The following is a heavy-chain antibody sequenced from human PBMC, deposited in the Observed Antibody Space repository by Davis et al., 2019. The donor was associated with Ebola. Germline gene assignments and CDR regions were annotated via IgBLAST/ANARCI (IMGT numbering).Heavy chain of an antibody. D-gene: IGHD3-16*02. CDR3: ARDSSTFGGVIALYYFDY. Sequence: ASVKVSCKASGYTFTGYYMHWVRQAPGQGLEWMGWINPNSGGTNYAQKFQGRVTMTRDTSISTAYMELSRLRSDDTAVYYCARDSSTFGGVIALYYFDYWGQGTLVTVSS. CDR1: GYTFTGYY. V-gene: IGHV1-2*02. CDR2: INPNSGGT. J-gene: IGHJ4*02.